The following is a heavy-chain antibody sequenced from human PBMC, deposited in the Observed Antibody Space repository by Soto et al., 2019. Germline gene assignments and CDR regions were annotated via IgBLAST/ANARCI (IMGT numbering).Heavy chain of an antibody. Sequence: SETLSLTCTVSGGSISSGGYYWSWIRQHPGKGLEWIGYIYYSGSTYYNPSLKSRVTISVDTSKNQFSLKLSSVTAADTAVYYCARFRAYSSPTAYYYGMDVWGQGTTVTVSS. D-gene: IGHD6-13*01. CDR2: IYYSGST. CDR1: GGSISSGGYY. CDR3: ARFRAYSSPTAYYYGMDV. J-gene: IGHJ6*02. V-gene: IGHV4-31*03.